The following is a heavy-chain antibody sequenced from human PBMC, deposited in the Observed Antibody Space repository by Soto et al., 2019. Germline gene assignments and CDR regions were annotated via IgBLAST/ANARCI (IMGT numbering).Heavy chain of an antibody. D-gene: IGHD2-15*01. Sequence: QVQLVQSGAEVKKPGSSVKVSCKASGGTFSSYAISWVRQAPGQGLEWMGGIIPIFGTANYAQKFQGRVTITADESTSTAYMELSSLRSEDTAVYYCARADQYCSGGSCYSYYGMDVWGQGTTVTVSS. CDR2: IIPIFGTA. CDR1: GGTFSSYA. CDR3: ARADQYCSGGSCYSYYGMDV. J-gene: IGHJ6*02. V-gene: IGHV1-69*01.